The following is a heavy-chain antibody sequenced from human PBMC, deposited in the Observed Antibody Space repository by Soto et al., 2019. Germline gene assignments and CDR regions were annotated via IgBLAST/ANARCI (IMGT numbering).Heavy chain of an antibody. CDR3: AAAKVPAANGEACDI. V-gene: IGHV1-58*02. Sequence: QMQLVQSGPEVKKPGTSVKVSCKASGFTFTSSAIQWVRQARGQRLEWIGWIVVGSGNTNYAQTFQERVTSTRDMCTSTAYMEISIVSSEDTAVYYCAAAKVPAANGEACDIWGEGTMVTVSS. CDR2: IVVGSGNT. J-gene: IGHJ3*02. D-gene: IGHD2-2*01. CDR1: GFTFTSSA.